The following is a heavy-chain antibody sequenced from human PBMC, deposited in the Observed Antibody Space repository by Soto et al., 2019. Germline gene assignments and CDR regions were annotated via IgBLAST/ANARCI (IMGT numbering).Heavy chain of an antibody. CDR1: GGSFSLYY. Sequence: SETLSLTCVVYGGSFSLYYWSWLRQPPGKGLEWIGEINDSGSTNYNPSLKSRVTISIDTSKSQFYLKLRSVTDADTAVYFCARGFSHWGQGTLVTVSS. CDR3: ARGFSH. V-gene: IGHV4-34*01. CDR2: INDSGST. J-gene: IGHJ4*02.